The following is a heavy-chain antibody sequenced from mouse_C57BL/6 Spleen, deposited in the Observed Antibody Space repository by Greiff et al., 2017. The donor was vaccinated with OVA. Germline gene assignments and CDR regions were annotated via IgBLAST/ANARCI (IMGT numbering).Heavy chain of an antibody. Sequence: QVQLKQPGTELVKPGASVKLSCKASGYTFTSYWMHWVKQRPGQGLEWIGNINPSNGGTNYNEKFKSKATLTVDKSSSTAYMQLSSLTSEDSAVYYCARPNYGNYYFDYWGQGTTLTVSS. J-gene: IGHJ2*01. CDR2: INPSNGGT. D-gene: IGHD2-1*01. CDR3: ARPNYGNYYFDY. CDR1: GYTFTSYW. V-gene: IGHV1-53*01.